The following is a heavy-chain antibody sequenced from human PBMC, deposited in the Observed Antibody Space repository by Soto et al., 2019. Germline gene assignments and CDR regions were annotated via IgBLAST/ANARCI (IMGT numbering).Heavy chain of an antibody. CDR1: AFTFSSYR. CDR2: IKQYYSEK. CDR3: ARVKVATSYYYYGMDV. J-gene: IGHJ6*01. D-gene: IGHD3-22*01. V-gene: IGHV3-7*03. Sequence: GGSLTASCAASAFTFSSYRMSSVRQAPGKGLEWVANIKQYYSEKYYDDSVMVRFTISRDNAKNSLHLQMNSLRAEDTPVYYCARVKVATSYYYYGMDVWGQVSTGTLSP.